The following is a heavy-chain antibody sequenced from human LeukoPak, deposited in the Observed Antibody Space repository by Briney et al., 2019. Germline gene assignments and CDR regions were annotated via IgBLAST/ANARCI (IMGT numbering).Heavy chain of an antibody. D-gene: IGHD2/OR15-2a*01. CDR2: ISRSGNTI. V-gene: IGHV3-48*03. CDR1: GFTFSSYE. J-gene: IGHJ2*01. CDR3: ARDAGLPFSHWHFDL. Sequence: GGSLRLSCAGSGFTFSSYEMNWVRQAPGKGLEWVSYISRSGNTIYYADSVKGRFTISRDNAKNSLYLQMNSLRADDTAVYHCARDAGLPFSHWHFDLWGRGTLVSVSS.